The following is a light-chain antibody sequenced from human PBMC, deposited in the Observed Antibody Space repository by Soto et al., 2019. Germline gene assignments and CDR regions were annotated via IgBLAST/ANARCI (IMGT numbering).Light chain of an antibody. Sequence: EIVMTQSPATLSVSPGERATLSCRASQSVSSNLAWYQQKPGQAPRLLIYGASTRATGIPARFSGSGSGTEFTLTISSLQSEDVAVYYCQQYNNWPSTLGQGTRLEIK. CDR1: QSVSSN. CDR3: QQYNNWPST. CDR2: GAS. V-gene: IGKV3-15*01. J-gene: IGKJ5*01.